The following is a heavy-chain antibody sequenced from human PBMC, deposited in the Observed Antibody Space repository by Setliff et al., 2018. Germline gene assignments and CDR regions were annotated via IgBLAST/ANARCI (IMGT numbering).Heavy chain of an antibody. V-gene: IGHV4-39*01. D-gene: IGHD2-15*01. CDR3: GRGFSRIEGWGNWFDP. CDR2: IYDSGSS. J-gene: IGHJ5*02. Sequence: PSETLSLTCTVSGGSVSNSGFFWGWLRQAPGKGLEWIGNIYDSGSSNYNASLKSRLIITRDTSKNQTSLKLTSVAAADTAVYYCGRGFSRIEGWGNWFDPWGQGILVTVSS. CDR1: GGSVSNSGFF.